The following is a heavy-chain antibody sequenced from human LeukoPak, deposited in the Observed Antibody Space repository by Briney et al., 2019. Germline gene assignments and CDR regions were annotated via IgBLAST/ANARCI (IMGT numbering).Heavy chain of an antibody. CDR2: INPNSGGT. CDR3: ARGVLMAIVVVRGDIIGFDP. D-gene: IGHD3-22*01. CDR1: GYTFTGYY. Sequence: VASVKVSCKASGYTFTGYYMHWVRQAPGQGLEWMGWINPNSGGTNYAQKFQGRVTMTRDTSISTAYMELSRLRSDDTAVYYCARGVLMAIVVVRGDIIGFDPWGQGTLVTVSS. J-gene: IGHJ5*02. V-gene: IGHV1-2*02.